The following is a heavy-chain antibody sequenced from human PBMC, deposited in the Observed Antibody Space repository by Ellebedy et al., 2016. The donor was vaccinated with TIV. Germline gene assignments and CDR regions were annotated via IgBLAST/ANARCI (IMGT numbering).Heavy chain of an antibody. CDR1: GFTFTTSW. V-gene: IGHV3-74*01. Sequence: PGGSLRLSCVASGFTFTTSWVHWVRQAPGKGLAWVSQINPNGVGIGYADSVKGRFTISRDNAKNTLYLQMESLRVEDTAVYYCARGGVLYGLDVWGQGTTVTVSS. J-gene: IGHJ6*02. CDR3: ARGGVLYGLDV. D-gene: IGHD3-10*01. CDR2: INPNGVGI.